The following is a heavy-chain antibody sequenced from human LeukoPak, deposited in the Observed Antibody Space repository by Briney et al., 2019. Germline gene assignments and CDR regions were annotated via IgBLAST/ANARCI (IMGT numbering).Heavy chain of an antibody. CDR1: GGSFSGYY. CDR2: INHSGST. J-gene: IGHJ1*01. V-gene: IGHV4-34*01. D-gene: IGHD3-16*01. Sequence: SETLSLTCAAYGGSFSGYYWSWIRQPPGKGLEWIGEINHSGSTNYNPSLKSRVTISVDPSKHQFSLKLSSVTAADTAVYYCARGYDYVWGSYQHWGQGTLVTVSS. CDR3: ARGYDYVWGSYQH.